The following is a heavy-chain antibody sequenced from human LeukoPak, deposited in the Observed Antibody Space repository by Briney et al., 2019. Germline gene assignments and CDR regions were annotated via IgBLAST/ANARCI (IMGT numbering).Heavy chain of an antibody. CDR2: INPSSGGT. D-gene: IGHD6-19*01. Sequence: ASVKVSCKASGYTFTGYYMHWVRQAPGQGLEWMGWINPSSGGTNYAQKFQGRVTMTRDTSISTAYMELSRLRSDDTAVYYCARDPVQWLVPIHGTTYTLNWFDPWGQGTLVTVSS. J-gene: IGHJ5*02. V-gene: IGHV1-2*02. CDR1: GYTFTGYY. CDR3: ARDPVQWLVPIHGTTYTLNWFDP.